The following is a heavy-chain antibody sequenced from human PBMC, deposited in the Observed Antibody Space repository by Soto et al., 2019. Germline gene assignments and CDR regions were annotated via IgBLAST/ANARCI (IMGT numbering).Heavy chain of an antibody. J-gene: IGHJ6*02. CDR2: IRSKAYGGTT. D-gene: IGHD6-19*01. Sequence: PGGSLRLSCTASGFTFGDYAMSWFRQAPGKGLEWVGFIRSKAYGGTTEYAASVKGRFTISRDDSKSIAYLQMNSLKTEDTAVYYCTRLAVAGTGGYYYYYGMDVWGQGTTVTVSS. CDR3: TRLAVAGTGGYYYYYGMDV. CDR1: GFTFGDYA. V-gene: IGHV3-49*03.